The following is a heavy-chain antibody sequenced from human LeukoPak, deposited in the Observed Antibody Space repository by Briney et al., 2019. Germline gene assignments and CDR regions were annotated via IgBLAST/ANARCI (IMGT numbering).Heavy chain of an antibody. J-gene: IGHJ4*02. CDR1: GGSFSGYY. CDR3: ARGRGPYTMVRGVISRYFDY. V-gene: IGHV4-34*01. Sequence: PSETLSLTCAVYGGSFSGYYWSWIRQPPGKGREWIGEINHSGSTNYNPSLKSRVTISVDTSKNQFSLKLSSVTAADTAVYYCARGRGPYTMVRGVISRYFDYWGQGTLVTVSS. D-gene: IGHD3-10*01. CDR2: INHSGST.